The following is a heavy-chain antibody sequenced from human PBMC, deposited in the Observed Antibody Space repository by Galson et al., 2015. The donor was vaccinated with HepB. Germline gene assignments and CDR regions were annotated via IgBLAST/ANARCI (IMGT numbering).Heavy chain of an antibody. CDR1: GFIFSRYN. V-gene: IGHV3-21*04. D-gene: IGHD6-19*01. CDR3: AKDLRQTVYSSGWHDY. CDR2: ISGSTTYI. Sequence: SLRLSCAASGFIFSRYNMNWVRQAPGKGLEWVSSISGSTTYIYDADSVKGRFTISRDNSKDTLYLQMDSLRAEDTAVYYCAKDLRQTVYSSGWHDYWSQGTLVTVSS. J-gene: IGHJ4*02.